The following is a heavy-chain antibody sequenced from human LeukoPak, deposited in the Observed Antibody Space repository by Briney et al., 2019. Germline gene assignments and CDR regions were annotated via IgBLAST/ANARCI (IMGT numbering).Heavy chain of an antibody. Sequence: PSETLSLTCTVSGASNSTNNYYWRWIRQPPAKGLEWIGIFSHSGITYYIPSIKSRVTISVDTSKSQYSLNLSSVTAADTAVYYGAAIVVVPTAKEVDYWGQGTLVTVSS. D-gene: IGHD2-2*01. CDR1: GASNSTNNYY. CDR2: FSHSGIT. CDR3: AAIVVVPTAKEVDY. J-gene: IGHJ4*02. V-gene: IGHV4-39*01.